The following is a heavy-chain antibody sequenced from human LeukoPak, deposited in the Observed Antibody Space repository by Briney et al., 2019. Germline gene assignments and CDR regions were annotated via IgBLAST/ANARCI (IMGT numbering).Heavy chain of an antibody. CDR1: GGSISSSSYY. Sequence: PSETLSLTCTVSGGSISSSSYYWGWIRQPPGKGLEWIGSIYYSGSTYYNPSLKSRVTISVDTSKNQFSLKLSSVTAADTAVYYCARREIRSAVVTATPYWGQGTLVTVSS. V-gene: IGHV4-39*01. J-gene: IGHJ4*02. D-gene: IGHD2-21*02. CDR3: ARREIRSAVVTATPY. CDR2: IYYSGST.